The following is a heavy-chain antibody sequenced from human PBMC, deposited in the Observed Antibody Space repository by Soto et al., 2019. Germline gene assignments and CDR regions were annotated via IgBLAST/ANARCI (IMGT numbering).Heavy chain of an antibody. J-gene: IGHJ4*02. CDR3: ATTLPYCRNGVCHRD. V-gene: IGHV3-48*03. CDR2: ITSRGDTQ. CDR1: GFTFDDYA. Sequence: GGSLRLSCAASGFTFDDYAMNWVRQAPGKGLEWVSYITSRGDTQYYADSVKGRFTISRDNARNSLYLQMNGLRREDTAVYYCATTLPYCRNGVCHRDWGQGTQVTVSS. D-gene: IGHD2-8*01.